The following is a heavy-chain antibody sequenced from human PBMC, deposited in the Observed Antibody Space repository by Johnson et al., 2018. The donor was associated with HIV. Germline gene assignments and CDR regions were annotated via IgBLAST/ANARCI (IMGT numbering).Heavy chain of an antibody. D-gene: IGHD1-26*01. J-gene: IGHJ3*02. CDR3: ARDLGGGDDAFDI. CDR1: GFTFSSYA. Sequence: QVQLVESGGGVVQPGGSLRLSCAASGFTFSSYAMHWVRQAPGKGLEWVAVISYDGSNKYYADSVKGRFTISRDNSKNTLYLQMNSLRAEDTAVYYCARDLGGGDDAFDIWGQGTMVTVSS. V-gene: IGHV3-30*04. CDR2: ISYDGSNK.